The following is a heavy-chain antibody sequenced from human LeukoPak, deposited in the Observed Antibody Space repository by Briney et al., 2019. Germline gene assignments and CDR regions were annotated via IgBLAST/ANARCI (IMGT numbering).Heavy chain of an antibody. D-gene: IGHD2-15*01. V-gene: IGHV4-4*07. Sequence: SETLSLTCSVSGGSISSHYWSWIRQPAGKGLEWIGRVHVTRGTNYNPSLKSRVTMSVDTSKSQFSLRLSSVTAADMAVYYCARDRVVGKVSNKYGVDVWGQGTIVTVSS. CDR3: ARDRVVGKVSNKYGVDV. CDR1: GGSISSHY. J-gene: IGHJ6*02. CDR2: VHVTRGT.